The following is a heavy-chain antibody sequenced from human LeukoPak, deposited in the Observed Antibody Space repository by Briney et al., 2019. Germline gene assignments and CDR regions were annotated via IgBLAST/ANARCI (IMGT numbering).Heavy chain of an antibody. D-gene: IGHD3-9*01. CDR1: GYTFTGYY. J-gene: IGHJ4*02. V-gene: IGHV1-2*04. CDR2: INPNSGGT. CDR3: ARGTPENYDILTGYLDY. Sequence: ASVKVSCKASGYTFTGYYMHWVRQAPGQGLEWMGWINPNSGGTNYAQKFQGWVTMTRDTSISTAYMELSRLRSDDTAVYYRARGTPENYDILTGYLDYWGQGTLVTVSS.